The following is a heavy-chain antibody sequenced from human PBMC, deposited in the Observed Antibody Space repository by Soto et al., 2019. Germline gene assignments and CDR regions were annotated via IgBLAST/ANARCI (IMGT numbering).Heavy chain of an antibody. CDR2: INQSGGT. J-gene: IGHJ4*02. Sequence: QVQLQQWGAGLLKPSETLSLPCAVYGGSFSGYYWSWIRQPPGKGLEWIGEINQSGGTNYNPSLKSRDTISVETSKCQFSLKLSSVTAASTAVYYCARTYSRSWSPFDYGGQGTRVTVSS. CDR3: ARTYSRSWSPFDY. D-gene: IGHD6-13*01. CDR1: GGSFSGYY. V-gene: IGHV4-34*01.